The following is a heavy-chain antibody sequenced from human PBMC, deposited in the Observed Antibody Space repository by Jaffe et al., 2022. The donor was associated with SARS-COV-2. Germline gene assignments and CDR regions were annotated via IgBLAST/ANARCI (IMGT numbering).Heavy chain of an antibody. D-gene: IGHD4-17*01. Sequence: QVQLVESGGGVVQPGRSLRLSCAASGFTFSSYGMHWVRQAPGKGLEWVAVIWYDGSNKYYADSVKGRFTISRDNSKNTLYLQMNSLRAEDTAVYYCARDFSDNYGDYGGYFDYWGQGTLVTVSS. CDR3: ARDFSDNYGDYGGYFDY. CDR1: GFTFSSYG. V-gene: IGHV3-33*01. CDR2: IWYDGSNK. J-gene: IGHJ4*02.